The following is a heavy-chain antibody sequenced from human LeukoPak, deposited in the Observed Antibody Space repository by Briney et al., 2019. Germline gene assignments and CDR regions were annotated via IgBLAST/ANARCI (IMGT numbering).Heavy chain of an antibody. CDR2: ISSGTYI. J-gene: IGHJ4*02. D-gene: IGHD6-19*01. CDR1: GFTFSYFG. Sequence: GGSLRLSCVASGFTFSYFGMNWVRQAPGEGLEWVSSISSGTYIYSTDSVKGRFTISRDNAKNSLYLLMNSLRAEDTAVYYCAREFTSGWIDFWGQGTLVTVSS. CDR3: AREFTSGWIDF. V-gene: IGHV3-21*01.